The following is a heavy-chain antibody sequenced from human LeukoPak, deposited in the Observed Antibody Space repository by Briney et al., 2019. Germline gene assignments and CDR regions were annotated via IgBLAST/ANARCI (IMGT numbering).Heavy chain of an antibody. CDR1: GGSFSGYY. Sequence: SETLSLTCAVYGGSFSGYYWSWIRQPPGKGLEWIGEINHSGSTNYNPSLKSRATISVDTSKNHFSLKLRSVTAADTAVYYCARVETYSSGWYDAFFDYWGQRTLVTVSS. V-gene: IGHV4-34*01. D-gene: IGHD6-19*01. J-gene: IGHJ4*02. CDR2: INHSGST. CDR3: ARVETYSSGWYDAFFDY.